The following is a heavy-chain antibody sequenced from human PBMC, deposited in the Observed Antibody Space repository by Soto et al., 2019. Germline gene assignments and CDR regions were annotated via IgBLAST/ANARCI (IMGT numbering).Heavy chain of an antibody. CDR2: FDPEDGEA. CDR3: ATDFRVGATLFVLGY. J-gene: IGHJ4*02. D-gene: IGHD1-26*01. CDR1: GYTLTELS. Sequence: ASVKVSCKVSGYTLTELSMHWVRQAPGKGLEWMGGFDPEDGEAIYAQKFQGRVTMTEDTSTDTAYMELSSLRSEDAAVYYCATDFRVGATLFVLGYCGQGTLVTVYS. V-gene: IGHV1-24*01.